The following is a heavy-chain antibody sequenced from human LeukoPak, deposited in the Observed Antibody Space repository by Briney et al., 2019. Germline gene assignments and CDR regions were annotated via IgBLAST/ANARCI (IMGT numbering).Heavy chain of an antibody. CDR2: ISYDGSNK. J-gene: IGHJ4*02. CDR3: ARDVLVSFGHYYDSSAISRYFDY. D-gene: IGHD3-22*01. CDR1: GFTFSSYA. V-gene: IGHV3-30-3*01. Sequence: GGSLRLSCAASGFTFSSYAMHWVRQAPGKGLEWVAVISYDGSNKYYADSVKGRFTISRDNSKNTLYLQMNSLRAEDTAVYYCARDVLVSFGHYYDSSAISRYFDYWGQGTLVTVSS.